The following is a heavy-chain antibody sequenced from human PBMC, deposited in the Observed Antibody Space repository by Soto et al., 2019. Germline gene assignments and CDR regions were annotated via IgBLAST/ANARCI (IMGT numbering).Heavy chain of an antibody. CDR1: GGTFSSYA. V-gene: IGHV1-69*01. Sequence: QVQLVQSGAEVKKPGSSVKVSCKASGGTFSSYAISWVRQAPGQGLEWMGGIIPIFGTANYAQKFQGRVTITADESTSTAYMELSSLRSEDTAVYYCAWGHSWQQLVEGDAFDIWGQGTMVNVSS. CDR2: IIPIFGTA. CDR3: AWGHSWQQLVEGDAFDI. D-gene: IGHD6-13*01. J-gene: IGHJ3*02.